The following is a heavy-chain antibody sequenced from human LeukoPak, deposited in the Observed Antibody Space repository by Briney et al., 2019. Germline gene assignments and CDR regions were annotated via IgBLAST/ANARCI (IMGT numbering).Heavy chain of an antibody. D-gene: IGHD3-22*01. J-gene: IGHJ4*02. Sequence: ASVKVSCKASGYTFTSYGISWVRQAPGQGLEWMGWISAYNGNTNYAQKLQGRVTMTTDTSTSTAYMELRSLRSDDTAVYYCARDARYYHDSSGIPIEYWGQGTLVTVSS. V-gene: IGHV1-18*01. CDR3: ARDARYYHDSSGIPIEY. CDR1: GYTFTSYG. CDR2: ISAYNGNT.